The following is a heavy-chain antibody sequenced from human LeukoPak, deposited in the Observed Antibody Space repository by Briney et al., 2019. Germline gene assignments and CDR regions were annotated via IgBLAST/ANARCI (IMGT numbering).Heavy chain of an antibody. J-gene: IGHJ5*02. CDR2: IYYSGTT. CDR1: GGSIRSSTYY. Sequence: SETLSLTCTVSGGSIRSSTYYWGWIRQPPGKGLEWIGNIYYSGTTYYKSSLKSRVTISVDTSKNQFSLRLRSVAAADTAVYYCAVLTTVTAYFGPWGQGTLVTVSS. D-gene: IGHD4-17*01. CDR3: AVLTTVTAYFGP. V-gene: IGHV4-39*07.